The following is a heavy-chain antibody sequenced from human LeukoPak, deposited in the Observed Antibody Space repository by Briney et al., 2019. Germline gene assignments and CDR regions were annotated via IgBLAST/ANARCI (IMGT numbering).Heavy chain of an antibody. J-gene: IGHJ4*02. D-gene: IGHD3-10*01. CDR1: GFTFSNYW. CDR3: ATDINTHIRGWY. Sequence: GGSLRLSCAASGFTFSNYWMHWVRQAPGKGLVWVSRINSDGINTSYADSVKGRFTISRDNAKNSLYLQMNCLRAEDTAVYYCATDINTHIRGWYWGQGSLVTVSS. V-gene: IGHV3-74*01. CDR2: INSDGINT.